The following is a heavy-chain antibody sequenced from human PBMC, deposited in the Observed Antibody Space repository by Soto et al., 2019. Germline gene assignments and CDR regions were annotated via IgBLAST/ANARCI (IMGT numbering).Heavy chain of an antibody. CDR1: GFIFSSYA. Sequence: GGSLRLSCAASGFIFSSYAISWVRQAPGRGLEWVSGISGSGDSTYYADSVKGRFTISRDNSKNTLYLQMNSLRAEDTAIYYCARRTNGYFGYWGQGALVTVSS. D-gene: IGHD2-8*01. CDR2: ISGSGDST. V-gene: IGHV3-23*01. CDR3: ARRTNGYFGY. J-gene: IGHJ4*02.